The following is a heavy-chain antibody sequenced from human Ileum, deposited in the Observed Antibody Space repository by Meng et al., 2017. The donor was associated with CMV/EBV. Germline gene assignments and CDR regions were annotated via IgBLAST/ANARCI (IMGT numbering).Heavy chain of an antibody. CDR3: TRGDGDHSSKFNY. D-gene: IGHD5-24*01. V-gene: IGHV7-4-1*02. Sequence: QVQLVQSGSELREPGASWKISCKTSGYSFITYGINWLRQAPGQRLEWMGWINTNTGNPTYAQDFTGRFVFSLDTSVSTTYLQINSLRTEDSAVYYCTRGDGDHSSKFNYWGQGTLVTVSS. J-gene: IGHJ4*02. CDR1: GYSFITYG. CDR2: INTNTGNP.